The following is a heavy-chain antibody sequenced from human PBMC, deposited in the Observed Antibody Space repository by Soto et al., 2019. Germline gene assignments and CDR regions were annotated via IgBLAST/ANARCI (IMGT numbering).Heavy chain of an antibody. CDR1: GFTLSDHY. V-gene: IGHV3-72*01. D-gene: IGHD2-15*01. CDR3: ARWVSGSPDN. CDR2: TKNKANRYTT. J-gene: IGHJ4*02. Sequence: EVQLVESGGGLVQPGGSLRLSCAASGFTLSDHYMDWVRQAPGKGLEWVGRTKNKANRYTTEYAASVNGRFTISRDDSKNSLYLLMNSLKTEDTAVYYCARWVSGSPDNWGQGTLVTVSS.